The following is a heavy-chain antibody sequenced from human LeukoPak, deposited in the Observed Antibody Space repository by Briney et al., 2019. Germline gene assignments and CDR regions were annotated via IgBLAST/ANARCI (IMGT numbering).Heavy chain of an antibody. CDR1: GYTFTAYY. CDR2: INPNSGGT. D-gene: IGHD2-15*01. Sequence: GASVKVSCKASGYTFTAYYIHWVRQAPGRGLEWMGRINPNSGGTSYAQKFQGGVTMTRDTSISTAYMELSRLRSDDTVVYYCAIAGGGSDAFDIWGQGTMVTVSS. J-gene: IGHJ3*02. V-gene: IGHV1-2*05. CDR3: AIAGGGSDAFDI.